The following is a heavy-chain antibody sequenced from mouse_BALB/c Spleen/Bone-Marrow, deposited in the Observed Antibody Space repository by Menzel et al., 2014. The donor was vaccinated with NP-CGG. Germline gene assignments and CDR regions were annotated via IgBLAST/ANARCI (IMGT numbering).Heavy chain of an antibody. Sequence: VQLVESGAELVKPGASVKLSCKASGYTFTSYDINWVRQRPEQGLEWIGRIFPGDGSTKYNEKFKGKATLTTDKSSSTAYMQLSRLTSEDSAVYFCARDYRYDSAMDYWGQGTSVTVSS. CDR3: ARDYRYDSAMDY. J-gene: IGHJ4*01. CDR2: IFPGDGST. D-gene: IGHD2-14*01. V-gene: IGHV1-85*01. CDR1: GYTFTSYD.